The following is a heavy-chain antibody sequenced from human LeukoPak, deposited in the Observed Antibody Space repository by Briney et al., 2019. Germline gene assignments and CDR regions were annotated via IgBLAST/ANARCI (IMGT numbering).Heavy chain of an antibody. CDR2: ISSSSTSI. J-gene: IGHJ4*02. CDR3: ARGTKEGYSSSWFDY. V-gene: IGHV3-48*02. D-gene: IGHD2-2*01. CDR1: GFTFSTYS. Sequence: GGSLGLSCAASGFTFSTYSINWVRQAPGMGLEWVSYISSSSTSIYYADSVKGRFTISRDNAKNSLCLQMNSLRDEDTAVYYCARGTKEGYSSSWFDYWGQGTLVTVSS.